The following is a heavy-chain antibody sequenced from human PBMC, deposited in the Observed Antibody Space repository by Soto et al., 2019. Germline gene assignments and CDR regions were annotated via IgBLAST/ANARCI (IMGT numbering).Heavy chain of an antibody. Sequence: ASVKVSCKVSGYTLTELSMHWVRQAPGKGLEWMGGFDPEDGETIYAQKFQGRVTMTEDTSTDTAYMELSSLRSEDTAVYYCASQYSSSSEFDYWGQGTLVTVSS. J-gene: IGHJ4*02. D-gene: IGHD6-6*01. CDR1: GYTLTELS. CDR2: FDPEDGET. CDR3: ASQYSSSSEFDY. V-gene: IGHV1-24*01.